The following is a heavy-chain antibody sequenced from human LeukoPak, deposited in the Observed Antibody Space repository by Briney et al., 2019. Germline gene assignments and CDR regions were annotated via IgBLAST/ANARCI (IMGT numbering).Heavy chain of an antibody. CDR1: GGTFSSYA. Sequence: SVKVSCKASGGTFSSYAVSGVRQAPGQGLEWMGGIIPIFGTADYAQKFQGRVTITADESTSTAYMELSSLRSEDTAVYYCARAYNTIFGVVIIHPTDNHYYGMDAWGQGTTVTVSS. CDR3: ARAYNTIFGVVIIHPTDNHYYGMDA. V-gene: IGHV1-69*13. CDR2: IIPIFGTA. J-gene: IGHJ6*02. D-gene: IGHD3-3*01.